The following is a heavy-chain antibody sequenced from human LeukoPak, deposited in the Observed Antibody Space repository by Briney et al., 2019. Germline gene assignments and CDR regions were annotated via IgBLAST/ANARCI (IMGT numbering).Heavy chain of an antibody. V-gene: IGHV3-30*03. CDR1: GFTFSSYG. CDR3: ARERRQQLYYYYSMDV. CDR2: ISYDGSNK. D-gene: IGHD6-13*01. J-gene: IGHJ6*02. Sequence: PGRSLRLSCAASGFTFSSYGMHWVRQAPGKGLEWVAVISYDGSNKYYADSVKGRFTISRDNSKNTLYLQMNSLRAEDTAAYYCARERRQQLYYYYSMDVWGQGTTVTVSS.